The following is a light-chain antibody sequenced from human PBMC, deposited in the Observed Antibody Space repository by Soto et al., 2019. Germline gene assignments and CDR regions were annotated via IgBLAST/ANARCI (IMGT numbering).Light chain of an antibody. Sequence: DIQMTQSPSSVCASVRARVTLTRRASLNTGDSLSWFQQKAGKPTTQLIYGASALQSGVPVRFSGSASGTDFTLNSRNMQREECATYYCLQTYNLPRTFGPGT. CDR2: GAS. CDR1: LNTGDS. J-gene: IGKJ1*01. V-gene: IGKV1-39*01. CDR3: LQTYNLPRT.